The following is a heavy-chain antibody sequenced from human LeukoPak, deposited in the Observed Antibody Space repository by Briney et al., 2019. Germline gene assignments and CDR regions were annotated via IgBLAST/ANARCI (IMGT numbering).Heavy chain of an antibody. CDR2: IYYSGST. J-gene: IGHJ4*02. CDR1: GGSISSSSYY. V-gene: IGHV4-39*01. D-gene: IGHD6-6*01. Sequence: SETLSLTCTVSGGSISSSSYYWGWIRQPPGKGLEWIGSIYYSGSTYYNPSLKSRVTISVDTSKNQFSLKLSSVTAADTAVYYCARQTFYSSSSFDYGSQGTLVTVSS. CDR3: ARQTFYSSSSFDY.